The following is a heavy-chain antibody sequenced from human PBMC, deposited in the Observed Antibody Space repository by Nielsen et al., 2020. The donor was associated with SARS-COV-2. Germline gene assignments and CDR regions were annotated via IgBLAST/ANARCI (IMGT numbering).Heavy chain of an antibody. V-gene: IGHV3-9*01. J-gene: IGHJ6*02. Sequence: SLKISCAASGFTFDDYAMHWVRQAPGKGLEWVSGISWNSGSIGYADSVKGRFTISRDNAKNSLYLQMNSLRAEDTAVYYCAREVTTGWGYYYGMDVWGQGTTVTVSS. D-gene: IGHD4-11*01. CDR2: ISWNSGSI. CDR3: AREVTTGWGYYYGMDV. CDR1: GFTFDDYA.